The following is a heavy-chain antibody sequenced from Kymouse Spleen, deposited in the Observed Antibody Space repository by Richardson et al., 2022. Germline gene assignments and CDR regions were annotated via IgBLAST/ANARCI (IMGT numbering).Heavy chain of an antibody. CDR3: TSSIAVAVVRDLPGGMDV. Sequence: EVQLVESGGGLVQPGGSLKLSCAASGFTFSGSAMHWVRQASGKGLEWVGRIRSKANSYATAYAASVKGRFTISRDDSKNTAYLQMNSLKTEDTAVYYCTSSIAVAVVRDLPGGMDVWGQGTTVTVSS. D-gene: IGHD6-19*01. J-gene: IGHJ6*02. V-gene: IGHV3-73*02. CDR2: IRSKANSYAT. CDR1: GFTFSGSA.